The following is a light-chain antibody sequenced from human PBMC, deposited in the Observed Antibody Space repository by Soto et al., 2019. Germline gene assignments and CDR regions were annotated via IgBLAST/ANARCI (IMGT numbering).Light chain of an antibody. CDR3: QQSYSTPLT. V-gene: IGKV1-39*01. CDR2: AAS. Sequence: DIHMTQSPSSLSASVGDRVTITCRASQSISSYLNWYQQKPGKAPKLLIYAASSLQSGVPSRFSGSGSGTDFTLTISSLQPEDFATYYCQQSYSTPLTXGQGTKVDIK. CDR1: QSISSY. J-gene: IGKJ1*01.